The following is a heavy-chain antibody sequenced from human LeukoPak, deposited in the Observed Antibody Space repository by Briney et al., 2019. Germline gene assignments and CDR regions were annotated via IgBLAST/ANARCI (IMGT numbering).Heavy chain of an antibody. J-gene: IGHJ5*02. CDR2: ISWNSGSI. CDR1: GFTFDDYA. V-gene: IGHV3-9*01. D-gene: IGHD2-15*01. CDR3: AKDARYCSGGSCYSGWFDP. Sequence: PGGSLRLSCAASGFTFDDYAMHWVRQAPGKGLEWVSGISWNSGSIGYADSVKGRFTISGDNAKNSLYLQMNSLRAEDTALYYCAKDARYCSGGSCYSGWFDPWGQGTLVTVSS.